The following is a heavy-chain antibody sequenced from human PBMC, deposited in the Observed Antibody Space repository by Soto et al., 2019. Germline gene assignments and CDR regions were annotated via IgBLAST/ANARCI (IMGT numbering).Heavy chain of an antibody. V-gene: IGHV4-34*01. CDR3: ARAPYCSGGSCYNWFDP. J-gene: IGHJ5*02. D-gene: IGHD2-15*01. Sequence: PSETLSLTCAVYGGSFSGYYWSWIRQPPGKGLEWIGEINHSGTTNYNPSLKSRVTISVDTSKMQFSLKLSSVTAADTAVYYCARAPYCSGGSCYNWFDPWGQGTLVTVSS. CDR1: GGSFSGYY. CDR2: INHSGTT.